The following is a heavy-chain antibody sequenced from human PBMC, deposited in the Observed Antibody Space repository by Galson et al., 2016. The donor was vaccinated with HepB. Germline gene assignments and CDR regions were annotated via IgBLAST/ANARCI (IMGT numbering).Heavy chain of an antibody. CDR2: IGGNTGKT. CDR3: VRDRLTTAAVVCWDY. V-gene: IGHV1-18*01. Sequence: SVKVSWKEEGDKGRNYGVSWMRQEPGQGPEWMGWIGGNTGKTDYAQKFQGRVTMTVDTSTNTAHMELRSLRFDDTAVYYCVRDRLTTAAVVCWDYWGQGTLVTVSS. CDR1: GDKGRNYG. D-gene: IGHD3-22*01. J-gene: IGHJ4*02.